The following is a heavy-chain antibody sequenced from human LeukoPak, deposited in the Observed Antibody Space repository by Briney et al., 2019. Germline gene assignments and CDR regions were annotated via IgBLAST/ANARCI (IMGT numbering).Heavy chain of an antibody. J-gene: IGHJ4*02. V-gene: IGHV4-38-2*01. CDR1: GYSISSGYY. CDR3: ARRSITMIVVEGYFDY. CDR2: IYHSGST. D-gene: IGHD3-22*01. Sequence: PSETLSLTCAVSGYSISSGYYWGWIRQPPGKGLEWIGSIYHSGSTYYNPSLKSRVTISVDTSKNQFSLKLSPVTAADTAVYYCARRSITMIVVEGYFDYWGQGTLVTVSS.